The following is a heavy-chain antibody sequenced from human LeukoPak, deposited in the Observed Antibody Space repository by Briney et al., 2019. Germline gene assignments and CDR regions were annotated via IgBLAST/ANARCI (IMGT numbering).Heavy chain of an antibody. CDR3: ARERGLGYCSGGSCYPLDY. D-gene: IGHD2-15*01. J-gene: IGHJ4*02. V-gene: IGHV1-18*01. CDR1: GYTFTSYG. CDR2: ISGYNGNT. Sequence: ASVKVSCKASGYTFTSYGISWVRQAPGQGLEWMGWISGYNGNTNYAQKLQGRVTMTTDTSTSTAYMELRSLRSDDTAVYYCARERGLGYCSGGSCYPLDYWGQGTLVTVSS.